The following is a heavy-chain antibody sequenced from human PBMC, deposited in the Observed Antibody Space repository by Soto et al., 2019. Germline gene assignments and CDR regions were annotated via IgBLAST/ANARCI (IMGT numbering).Heavy chain of an antibody. Sequence: GGSLRLSCAASGFTFSSYGMHWVRQAPGKGLEWVAVIWYDGSNKYYADSVKGRFTISRDNSKNTLYLQMNSLRAEDTAVYYCARPIAHPQLRYFDWLLLGYWGQGTLVTVSS. CDR3: ARPIAHPQLRYFDWLLLGY. CDR2: IWYDGSNK. J-gene: IGHJ4*02. D-gene: IGHD3-9*01. CDR1: GFTFSSYG. V-gene: IGHV3-33*01.